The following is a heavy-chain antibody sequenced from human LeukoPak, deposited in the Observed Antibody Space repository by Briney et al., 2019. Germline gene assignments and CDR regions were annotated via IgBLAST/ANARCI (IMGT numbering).Heavy chain of an antibody. D-gene: IGHD3-10*01. Sequence: IQPGGSLRLSCAVSGITVSGKHMSWVRQAPGKGPEWVSITYGGGSTFFADSVKGRFTTSRDNSKNTVYLQMNTLRAEDTAVYYCARDTAGLLWFGENYWGQGTLVTVSS. CDR1: GITVSGKH. CDR2: TYGGGST. CDR3: ARDTAGLLWFGENY. V-gene: IGHV3-53*01. J-gene: IGHJ4*02.